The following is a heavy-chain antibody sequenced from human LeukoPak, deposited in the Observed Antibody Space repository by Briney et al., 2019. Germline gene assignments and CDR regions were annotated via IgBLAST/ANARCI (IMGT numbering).Heavy chain of an antibody. CDR1: GFTFSSYS. J-gene: IGHJ3*02. Sequence: GGSLRLSCAASGFTFSSYSMNWVRQAPGKRLGWISYISGTSSIIYYTPSAKGRFTISRDNGKYSLYLQMNSLRDDNTAVYFCARGTWDGDRTFDIWGQGAMVTVSS. CDR3: ARGTWDGDRTFDI. D-gene: IGHD5-24*01. V-gene: IGHV3-48*02. CDR2: ISGTSSII.